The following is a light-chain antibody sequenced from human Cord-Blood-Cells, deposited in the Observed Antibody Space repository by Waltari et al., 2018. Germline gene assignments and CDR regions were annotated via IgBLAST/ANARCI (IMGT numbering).Light chain of an antibody. V-gene: IGKV1-12*01. CDR2: AAS. CDR1: QGISSW. CDR3: QQANSFPLT. J-gene: IGKJ4*01. Sequence: DIAMTQSPSSVSASVGDRVTITCRASQGISSWVAWYQQKPGKAPKLLIYAASSLQSGVPSRFSGSGSGTEFTLTISSLQPEDFATYYCQQANSFPLTFGGGTKVEIK.